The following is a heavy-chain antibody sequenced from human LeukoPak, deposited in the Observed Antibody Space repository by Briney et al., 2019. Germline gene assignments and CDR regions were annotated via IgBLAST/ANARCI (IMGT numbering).Heavy chain of an antibody. V-gene: IGHV4-39*07. D-gene: IGHD1-26*01. CDR1: GGSITSSSYY. J-gene: IGHJ4*02. CDR2: IYFSGNT. Sequence: SETLSLTCTVSGGSITSSSYYWGWIRQPPGRGREWIGSIYFSGNTYYNPSLKSRLTISVDTSKSQFSLKVNSVTAADTAVYYCARVPIGAFRLATYFDYWGQGTLVTVSS. CDR3: ARVPIGAFRLATYFDY.